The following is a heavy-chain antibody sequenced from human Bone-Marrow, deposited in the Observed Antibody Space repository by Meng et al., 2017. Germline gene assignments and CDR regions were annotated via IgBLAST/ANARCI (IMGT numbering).Heavy chain of an antibody. V-gene: IGHV1-18*01. CDR3: ARSHLGGGIGGY. CDR2: ISAYNGNT. J-gene: IGHJ4*02. D-gene: IGHD2-15*01. Sequence: QVQLVESGGELKQPGSSVKVSCKASGGTFSSYAISWVRQAPGQGLEWMGWISAYNGNTNYAQKLQGRVTMTTDTSTSAAYMELRSLRSDDTAVYYCARSHLGGGIGGYWGQGTLVTVSS. CDR1: GGTFSSYA.